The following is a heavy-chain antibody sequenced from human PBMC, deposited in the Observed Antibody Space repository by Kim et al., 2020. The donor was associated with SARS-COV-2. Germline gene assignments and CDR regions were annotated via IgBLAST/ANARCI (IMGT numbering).Heavy chain of an antibody. CDR3: ASLRDIAAAGSFDY. D-gene: IGHD6-13*01. V-gene: IGHV4-39*01. CDR1: GGSISSSSYY. CDR2: IYYSGST. Sequence: SETLSLTCTVSGGSISSSSYYWGWIRQPPGKGLEWIGSIYYSGSTYYNPSLKSRVTISVDTSKYQFSLKLSSVTAADTAVYYCASLRDIAAAGSFDYWGQGTLVTVSS. J-gene: IGHJ4*02.